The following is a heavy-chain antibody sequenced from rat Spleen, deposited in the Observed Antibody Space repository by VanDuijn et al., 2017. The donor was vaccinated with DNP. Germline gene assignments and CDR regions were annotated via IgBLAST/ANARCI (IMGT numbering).Heavy chain of an antibody. D-gene: IGHD5-1*01. V-gene: IGHV5-27*01. CDR2: ISTNGGTT. J-gene: IGHJ2*01. CDR1: RLTFSNYD. Sequence: EVQLVESGGGLVQPGRSLNLSCAASRLTFSNYDMAWVRQTPTKGLDWVASISTNGGTTYYRDSVKGRFTISRDNAKSTLYLQMNSLRSEDTATYYCKVGARYWGQGVMVTVSS. CDR3: KVGARY.